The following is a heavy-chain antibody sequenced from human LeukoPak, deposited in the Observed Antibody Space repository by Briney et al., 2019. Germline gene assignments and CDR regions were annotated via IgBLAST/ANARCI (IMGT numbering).Heavy chain of an antibody. Sequence: ASVTVSCKASGYTFTGYYMHWVRQAPGQGLEWMGWINPNSGGTNYAQKFQGRVTMTRDTSISTAYMELSRLRSDDTAVYYCASTRARFGAFDYWGQGTLVTVSS. D-gene: IGHD3-10*02. CDR2: INPNSGGT. CDR1: GYTFTGYY. V-gene: IGHV1-2*02. J-gene: IGHJ4*02. CDR3: ASTRARFGAFDY.